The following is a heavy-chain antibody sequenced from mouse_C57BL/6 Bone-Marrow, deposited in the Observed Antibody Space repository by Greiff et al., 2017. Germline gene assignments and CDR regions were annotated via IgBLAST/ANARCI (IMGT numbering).Heavy chain of an antibody. CDR2: IYPGGGYT. J-gene: IGHJ4*01. D-gene: IGHD2-3*01. CDR3: ARLAGLLRYAMDY. CDR1: GYTFTNYW. V-gene: IGHV1-63*01. Sequence: VQLQQSGAELVRPGTSVKMSCKASGYTFTNYWIGWAKQRPGHGLEWIGDIYPGGGYTNYNEKFKGKATLTADKSSSTAYMQFSSLTSEDSAIYYCARLAGLLRYAMDYWGQGISVTVSS.